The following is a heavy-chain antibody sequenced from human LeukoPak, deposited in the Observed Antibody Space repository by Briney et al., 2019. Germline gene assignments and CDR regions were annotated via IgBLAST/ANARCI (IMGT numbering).Heavy chain of an antibody. CDR3: ARDARTRYCSSTSCYWRYAFDI. Sequence: GRSLRLSCAASGFTLSSYAMHWVRQAPGKGLEWVAVISYDGSNKYYADSVKGRFTISRDNSKNTLYLQMNSLRAEDTAVYYCARDARTRYCSSTSCYWRYAFDIWGQGTMVTVSS. CDR2: ISYDGSNK. J-gene: IGHJ3*02. CDR1: GFTLSSYA. V-gene: IGHV3-30*04. D-gene: IGHD2-2*01.